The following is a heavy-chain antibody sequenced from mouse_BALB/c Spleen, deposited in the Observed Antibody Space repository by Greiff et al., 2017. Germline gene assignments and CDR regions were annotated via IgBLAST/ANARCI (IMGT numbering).Heavy chain of an antibody. CDR3: ARGLTGKGFDY. V-gene: IGHV1S81*02. J-gene: IGHJ2*01. CDR2: INPSNGRT. CDR1: GYTFTSYW. D-gene: IGHD4-1*01. Sequence: QVQLKQPGAELVKPGASVKLSCKASGYTFTSYWMHWVKQRPGQGLEWIGEINPSNGRTNYNEKFKSKATLTVDKSSSTAYMQLSSLTSEDSAVYYCARGLTGKGFDYWGQGTTLTVSS.